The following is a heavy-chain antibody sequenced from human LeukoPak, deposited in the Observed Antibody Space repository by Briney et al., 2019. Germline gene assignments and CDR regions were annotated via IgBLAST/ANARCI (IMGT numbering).Heavy chain of an antibody. D-gene: IGHD6-13*01. V-gene: IGHV4-59*01. CDR3: ARAQVGDSSWHFDY. Sequence: PSETLSLTCTVSGGSISSYYWSWIRQPPGKGLEWIGYIYYSGSTNYNPSPKSRVTISVDTSKNQFSLKLSSVTAADTAVYYCARAQVGDSSWHFDYWGQGTLVTVSS. CDR1: GGSISSYY. J-gene: IGHJ4*02. CDR2: IYYSGST.